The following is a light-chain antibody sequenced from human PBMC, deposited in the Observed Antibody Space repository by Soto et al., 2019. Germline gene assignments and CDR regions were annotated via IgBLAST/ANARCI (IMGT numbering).Light chain of an antibody. CDR3: QQYGESPIT. CDR2: GAS. Sequence: IVLTQSPCTLSLSPGERATLSCRAGQSVSSNYLAWYQQKPGQPPRLLIYGASSRATGIPDKFSGSGSGTDFTLTIDGLEPEDFAVYYCQQYGESPITFGQGRRLEIK. CDR1: QSVSSNY. J-gene: IGKJ5*01. V-gene: IGKV3-20*01.